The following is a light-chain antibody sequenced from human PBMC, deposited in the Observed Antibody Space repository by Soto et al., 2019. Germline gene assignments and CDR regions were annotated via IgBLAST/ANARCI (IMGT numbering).Light chain of an antibody. V-gene: IGKV3-11*01. CDR3: QQRSNWPPIT. CDR2: DAS. Sequence: EIVLTQSPATLSLSPGDTATLSCRASRSVSSNLGWYQQKPGQAPRLLIYDASNRATGIPARFSGSGSETDFTLTISSLEPEDFAVYYCQQRSNWPPITFGQGTRLEI. J-gene: IGKJ5*01. CDR1: RSVSSN.